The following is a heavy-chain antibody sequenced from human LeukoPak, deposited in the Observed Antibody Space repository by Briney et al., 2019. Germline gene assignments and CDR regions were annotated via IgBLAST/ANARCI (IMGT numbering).Heavy chain of an antibody. CDR3: ANGDLVSAAAYFDAFDI. J-gene: IGHJ3*02. Sequence: GGSLRLSCAASGFTFSSYWMHWVRQAPGKGLVWVSRINSDGSSTSYADSVKGRFTISRDNAKNTLYLQMNSLRAEDTAVYYCANGDLVSAAAYFDAFDIWGQGTMVTVSS. CDR1: GFTFSSYW. V-gene: IGHV3-74*01. D-gene: IGHD1-1*01. CDR2: INSDGSST.